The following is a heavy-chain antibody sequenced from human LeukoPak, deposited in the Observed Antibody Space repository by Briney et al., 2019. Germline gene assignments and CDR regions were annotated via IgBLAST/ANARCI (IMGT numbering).Heavy chain of an antibody. Sequence: GASVKVSCKASGGTFSSYAISWVRQAPGQGLEWMGGIIPIFGTANYAQKFQGRVTITTDESTSTAYMELSSLRSEDTAVYYCTTDPYGVVGAGGGYWGQGTLVTVSS. CDR3: TTDPYGVVGAGGGY. CDR1: GGTFSSYA. V-gene: IGHV1-69*05. CDR2: IIPIFGTA. D-gene: IGHD1-26*01. J-gene: IGHJ4*02.